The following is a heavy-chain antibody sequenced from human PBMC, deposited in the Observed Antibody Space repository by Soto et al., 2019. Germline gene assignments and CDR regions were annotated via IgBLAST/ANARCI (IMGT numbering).Heavy chain of an antibody. CDR3: ARVVESAGMDV. V-gene: IGHV1-69*02. D-gene: IGHD1-1*01. Sequence: QVQLVQSGAEVKKPGSSVKVSCKASGGTFSSYTISWVRQAPGQGLEWMGRIIPILGIANYAQKFQGRVTITADKSTSTAYIELSSLRSEDTAVYYCARVVESAGMDVWGKGTTVTVSS. J-gene: IGHJ6*03. CDR2: IIPILGIA. CDR1: GGTFSSYT.